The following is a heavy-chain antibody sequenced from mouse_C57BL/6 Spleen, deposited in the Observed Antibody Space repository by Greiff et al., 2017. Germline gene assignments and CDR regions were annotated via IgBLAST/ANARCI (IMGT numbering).Heavy chain of an antibody. CDR3: ARDRPAIGCFDY. V-gene: IGHV5-16*01. CDR2: INYDGSST. Sequence: EVKLVESEGGLVQPGSSMKLSCTASGFTFSDYYMAWVRQVPEQGLEWVANINYDGSSTNYLDSLKSRFIFSRDNAKNILYLQMSSLKSEDTATYYCARDRPAIGCFDYWGQGTTLTVSS. J-gene: IGHJ2*01. D-gene: IGHD1-2*01. CDR1: GFTFSDYY.